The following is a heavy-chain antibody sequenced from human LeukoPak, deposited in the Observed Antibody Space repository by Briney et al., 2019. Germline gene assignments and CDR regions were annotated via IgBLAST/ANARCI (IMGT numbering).Heavy chain of an antibody. Sequence: GGSLTLSCAASGFTFTDYWMSWVRQAPGKGLEWVANINREGSEKYYVNSVKGRFTISRDKPKKSVYLQMNSLRAEDTAIYYCARDVSVSGMDVWGQGTTVTASS. V-gene: IGHV3-7*01. CDR2: INREGSEK. D-gene: IGHD5/OR15-5a*01. CDR3: ARDVSVSGMDV. J-gene: IGHJ6*02. CDR1: GFTFTDYW.